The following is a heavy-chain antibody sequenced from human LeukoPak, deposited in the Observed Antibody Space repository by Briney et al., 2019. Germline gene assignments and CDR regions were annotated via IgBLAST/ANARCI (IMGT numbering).Heavy chain of an antibody. CDR3: AKGWKDSSGWYGVTY. CDR1: GFTFSSYG. V-gene: IGHV3-30*02. D-gene: IGHD6-19*01. CDR2: IRYDGSNK. J-gene: IGHJ4*02. Sequence: GGSLRLSCAASGFTFSSYGMHWVRQTPGKGLEWVAFIRYDGSNKYYADSVKGRFTISRDNSKNTVYLQTNSLGADDTAVYYCAKGWKDSSGWYGVTYWGQGTLVTVSS.